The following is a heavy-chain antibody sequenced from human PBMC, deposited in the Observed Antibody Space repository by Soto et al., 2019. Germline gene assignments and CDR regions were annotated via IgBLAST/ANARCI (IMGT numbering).Heavy chain of an antibody. V-gene: IGHV3-33*01. J-gene: IGHJ4*02. Sequence: QVQLVESGGGVVQPGRSLRLSCAASGFTFSSYGMHWVRQAPGKGLERVAVIWYDGSNKYYADSVKGRFTISRDNSKNTLYLQMNSLRAEDTAVYYCAREVYYYGSGSYLFDYWGQGTLVTVSS. CDR1: GFTFSSYG. CDR3: AREVYYYGSGSYLFDY. D-gene: IGHD3-10*01. CDR2: IWYDGSNK.